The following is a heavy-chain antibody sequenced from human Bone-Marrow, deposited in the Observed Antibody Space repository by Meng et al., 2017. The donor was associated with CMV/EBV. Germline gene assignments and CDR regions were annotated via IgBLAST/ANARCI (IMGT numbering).Heavy chain of an antibody. D-gene: IGHD2-2*01. J-gene: IGHJ4*02. Sequence: GESLKISCAASGFTFSSYSMNWVRQAPGKGLGWVSSISSSSSYIYYADSVKGRFTISRDNAKNSLYLQMNSLRAEDTAVYYCARESTLSSTSCLDYWGQGTLVTVSS. CDR3: ARESTLSSTSCLDY. CDR1: GFTFSSYS. V-gene: IGHV3-21*01. CDR2: ISSSSSYI.